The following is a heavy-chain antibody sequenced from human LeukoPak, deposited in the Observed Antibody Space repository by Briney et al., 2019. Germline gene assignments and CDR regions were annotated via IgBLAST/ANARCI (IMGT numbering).Heavy chain of an antibody. CDR3: ARDRGFGDRITYGMDV. J-gene: IGHJ6*02. CDR1: GGSISSGGYY. CDR2: IYYSGST. V-gene: IGHV4-31*03. Sequence: PSETLSLTRTVSGGSISSGGYYWSWIRQHPGKGLEWIGYIYYSGSTYYNPSLKSRVTISVDTSKNQFSLKLSSVTAADTAVYYCARDRGFGDRITYGMDVWGQETTVTVSS. D-gene: IGHD3-10*01.